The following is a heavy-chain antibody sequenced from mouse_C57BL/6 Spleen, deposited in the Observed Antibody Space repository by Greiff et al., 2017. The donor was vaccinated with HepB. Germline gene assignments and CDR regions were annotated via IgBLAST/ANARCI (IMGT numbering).Heavy chain of an antibody. CDR3: ARRSFYYDYDGYAMDY. D-gene: IGHD2-4*01. J-gene: IGHJ4*01. CDR1: GYSFTGYY. Sequence: EVQLQESGPELVKPGASVKISCKASGYSFTGYYMNWVKQSPEKSLEWIGEINPSTGGTTYNQKFKAKATLTVDKSSSTAYMQLKSLTSEDSAVYYCARRSFYYDYDGYAMDYWGQGTSVTVSS. CDR2: INPSTGGT. V-gene: IGHV1-42*01.